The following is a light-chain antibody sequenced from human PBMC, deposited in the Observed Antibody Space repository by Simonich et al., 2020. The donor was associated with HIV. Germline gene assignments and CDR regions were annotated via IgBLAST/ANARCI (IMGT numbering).Light chain of an antibody. CDR3: QQYDNWFLLT. CDR2: GAS. CDR1: QSISNN. J-gene: IGKJ4*01. V-gene: IGKV3-15*01. Sequence: EIVMTQSPAALSVSPGERATLSCRASQSISNNLAWYQQKPGQAPRLLIYGASTRATGIPARFGGSGSGTEFTLTISSMQSEDFAVYYCQQYDNWFLLTFGGGTKVEIK.